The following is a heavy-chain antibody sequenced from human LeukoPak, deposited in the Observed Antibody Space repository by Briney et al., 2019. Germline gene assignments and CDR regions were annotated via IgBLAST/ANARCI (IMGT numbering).Heavy chain of an antibody. J-gene: IGHJ4*02. CDR2: INPNSGGT. CDR1: GYTFTGYY. D-gene: IGHD1-26*01. V-gene: IGHV1-2*02. CDR3: ARVRGWEDNYFDY. Sequence: ASVKVSCKASGYTFTGYYMHWVRQAPGQGLEWRGWINPNSGGTNYAQKFQGRVTMTRDTSISTAYMELSRLRSDDTAVYYCARVRGWEDNYFDYWGQGTLVTVSS.